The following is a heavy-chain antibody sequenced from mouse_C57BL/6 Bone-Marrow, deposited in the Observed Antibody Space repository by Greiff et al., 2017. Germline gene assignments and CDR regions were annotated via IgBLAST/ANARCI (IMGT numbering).Heavy chain of an antibody. V-gene: IGHV5-4*01. CDR3: ARDYCGSSYGAY. CDR2: ISAGGSYT. J-gene: IGHJ3*01. CDR1: GFTFSSYA. D-gene: IGHD1-1*01. Sequence: EVQVVESGGGLVKPGGSLKLSCAASGFTFSSYAMSWVRQTPGKGLEWVATISAGGSYTNYPDNVKGRFTISRDNAKNNPYLQMSHLKSEDTALYYCARDYCGSSYGAYWGQGTLVTVSA.